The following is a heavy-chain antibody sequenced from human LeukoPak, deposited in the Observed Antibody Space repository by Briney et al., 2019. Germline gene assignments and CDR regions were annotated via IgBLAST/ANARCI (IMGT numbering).Heavy chain of an antibody. CDR1: GFTVSINY. J-gene: IGHJ3*02. CDR2: IYSGGST. Sequence: GGSLRLSCAASGFTVSINYMTWVRQAPGKGLEWVSVIYSGGSTYYADSVKGRFTISRGNSRNTVYLQMNSLRAEDTAIYYCARGWVVATGAFDIWGQGTMVTVSS. D-gene: IGHD2-15*01. V-gene: IGHV3-53*01. CDR3: ARGWVVATGAFDI.